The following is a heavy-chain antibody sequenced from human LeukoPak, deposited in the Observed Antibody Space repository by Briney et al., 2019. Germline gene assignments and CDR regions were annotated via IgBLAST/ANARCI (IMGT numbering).Heavy chain of an antibody. CDR2: IHYSGST. Sequence: PSETLSLTCTVSGISITTYYWSWIRQPPGKGLEWIGLIHYSGSTTYNPSLESRVTISIDTSKNQFSLHLSSVTAADTAVYCCARDIREVGESHYFDYWGQGTLVTVTS. CDR1: GISITTYY. CDR3: ARDIREVGESHYFDY. D-gene: IGHD1-26*01. V-gene: IGHV4-59*01. J-gene: IGHJ4*02.